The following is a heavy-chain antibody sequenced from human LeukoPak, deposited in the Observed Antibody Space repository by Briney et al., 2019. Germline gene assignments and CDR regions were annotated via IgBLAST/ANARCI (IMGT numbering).Heavy chain of an antibody. CDR2: IKYGGSNE. V-gene: IGHV3-30*04. J-gene: IGHJ4*02. CDR1: GFTFSGYD. D-gene: IGHD2-15*01. Sequence: GGSVRLSCAASGFTFSGYDMHWVRQAPGKGLEWVAGIKYGGSNEYYADSVKGRFTISRDNSKNTLYMQMNSLRAEDTAVYYCARTQGHCSGGSCYYVYWGQGTLVTVSS. CDR3: ARTQGHCSGGSCYYVY.